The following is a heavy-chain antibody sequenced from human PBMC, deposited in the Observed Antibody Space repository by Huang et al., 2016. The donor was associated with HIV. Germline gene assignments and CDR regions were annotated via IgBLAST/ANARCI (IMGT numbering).Heavy chain of an antibody. Sequence: QVQLVQSGAEVKKPGASVKVSCKVSGYTLTELSIHWVRQAPGKGLEWMGGFAPEHGETIYAQNCQGRVTMTEETSTDTAYMELHSLRPEDTAVYYCAAGYDTYYDIWGQGTMVIASS. V-gene: IGHV1-24*01. J-gene: IGHJ3*02. CDR1: GYTLTELS. CDR2: FAPEHGET. D-gene: IGHD2-21*01. CDR3: AAGYDTYYDI.